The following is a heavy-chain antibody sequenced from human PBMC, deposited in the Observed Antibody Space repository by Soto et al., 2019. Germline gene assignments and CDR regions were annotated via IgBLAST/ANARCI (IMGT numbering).Heavy chain of an antibody. V-gene: IGHV1-3*01. J-gene: IGHJ6*02. Sequence: ASVKVSCKASGYTFTSYAMHWVRQAPGQRLEWMGWINAGNGNTKYSQKFQDRVTITRDTSASTDYMELSSLRSEDTAVYYCARVSVGHRGWLRLNDYYGMDVWGQGTKVTVS. CDR3: ARVSVGHRGWLRLNDYYGMDV. CDR2: INAGNGNT. CDR1: GYTFTSYA. D-gene: IGHD5-12*01.